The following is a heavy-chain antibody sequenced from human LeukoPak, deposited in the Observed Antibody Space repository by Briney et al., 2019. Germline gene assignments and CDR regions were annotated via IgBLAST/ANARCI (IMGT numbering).Heavy chain of an antibody. Sequence: GGSLRLSCAASGFTFSSNWMSWVPQAPGKGLEWVAKIKKDGSEKYYVDSVKGRFTISRDNAKNSLYLQMNSLRAEDTAVYYCARLRGMIDYWGQGTLDTVSS. CDR3: ARLRGMIDY. CDR1: GFTFSSNW. CDR2: IKKDGSEK. V-gene: IGHV3-7*03. J-gene: IGHJ4*02.